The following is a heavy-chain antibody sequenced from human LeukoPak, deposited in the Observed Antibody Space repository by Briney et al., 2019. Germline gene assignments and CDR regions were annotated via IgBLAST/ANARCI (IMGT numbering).Heavy chain of an antibody. CDR1: GFTFSASA. Sequence: GGSLRLSCAASGFTFSASAMHWVRQASGKGLEWVGRIRSKANSYATAYAASVKGRFTISRDNSKNTLYLQMNSLRAEDTAIYYCAKNGDRGAYCTGGTCYPYFYYYMDVWGKGTTVTI. D-gene: IGHD2-15*01. J-gene: IGHJ6*03. V-gene: IGHV3-73*01. CDR3: AKNGDRGAYCTGGTCYPYFYYYMDV. CDR2: IRSKANSYAT.